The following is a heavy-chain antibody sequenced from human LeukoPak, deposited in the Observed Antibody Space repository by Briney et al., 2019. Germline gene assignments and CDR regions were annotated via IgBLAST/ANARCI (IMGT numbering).Heavy chain of an antibody. Sequence: GGSLRLSCAASGFTVSSNYINWVRQAPGKGLEWVSVIYTGGNTYYAESVRGRFTISRDNSKNTLCLHMNSLRAEDTAVYYCARVDIYNWYYFDYWGQGTLVTVSS. D-gene: IGHD1-20*01. V-gene: IGHV3-53*01. CDR3: ARVDIYNWYYFDY. CDR1: GFTVSSNY. J-gene: IGHJ4*02. CDR2: IYTGGNT.